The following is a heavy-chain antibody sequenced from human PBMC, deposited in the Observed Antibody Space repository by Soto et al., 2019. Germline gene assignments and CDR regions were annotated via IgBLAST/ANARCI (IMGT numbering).Heavy chain of an antibody. CDR3: ARRPPRGIGFRAYKGLDI. CDR1: GGSFSGYH. J-gene: IGHJ2*01. D-gene: IGHD3-10*01. Sequence: QVHLQQWGAGLLKPSETLSLTCAVDGGSFSGYHWTWIRQFPGKGLEWIGEIIHSGRDNYNPSLSGRVSLPLDPPKQQLSLKLPSVTASDTALFYCARRPPRGIGFRAYKGLDIWGRGTLVTVSS. V-gene: IGHV4-34*12. CDR2: IIHSGRD.